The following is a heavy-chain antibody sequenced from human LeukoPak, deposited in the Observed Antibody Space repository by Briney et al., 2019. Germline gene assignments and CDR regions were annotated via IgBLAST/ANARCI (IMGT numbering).Heavy chain of an antibody. V-gene: IGHV3-21*01. Sequence: KPGGSLRLSCAASGFTFSSYSMNWVRQAPGKGLEWVSSISSGSSDIYYADSVKGRFTICRDNAKNSLYLQMNSLRAEDTAVYYCATTIRYGSGSYDAFDIWGQGTMVTVSS. CDR1: GFTFSSYS. CDR3: ATTIRYGSGSYDAFDI. CDR2: ISSGSSDI. J-gene: IGHJ3*02. D-gene: IGHD3-10*01.